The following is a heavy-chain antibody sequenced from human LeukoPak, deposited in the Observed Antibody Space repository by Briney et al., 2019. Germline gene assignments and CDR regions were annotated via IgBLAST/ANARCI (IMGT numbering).Heavy chain of an antibody. D-gene: IGHD6-13*01. CDR2: IYYSGST. Sequence: SETLSLTCTVSGGSISSYYWSWIRQTPGKGLEWIGYIYYSGSTNYNPSLKSRVTISVDTSKNQFSLKLSSVTAADTAVYYCARLSIAAAGAFDIWGQGTMVTVSS. CDR1: GGSISSYY. V-gene: IGHV4-59*08. CDR3: ARLSIAAAGAFDI. J-gene: IGHJ3*02.